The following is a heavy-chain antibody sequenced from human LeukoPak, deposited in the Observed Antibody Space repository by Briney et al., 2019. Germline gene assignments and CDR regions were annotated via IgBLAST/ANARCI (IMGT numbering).Heavy chain of an antibody. CDR1: GYSFTSYW. Sequence: GEPLKISCKGSGYSFTSYWIGWVRQMPGKGLEWMGIIYPGDSDTRYSPSFQGQVTISADKSISTAYLQWSSLKASDTAMYYCARHGREISRLLWFGELLPDYYYYGMDVWGQGATVTVSS. CDR2: IYPGDSDT. V-gene: IGHV5-51*01. D-gene: IGHD3-10*01. CDR3: ARHGREISRLLWFGELLPDYYYYGMDV. J-gene: IGHJ6*02.